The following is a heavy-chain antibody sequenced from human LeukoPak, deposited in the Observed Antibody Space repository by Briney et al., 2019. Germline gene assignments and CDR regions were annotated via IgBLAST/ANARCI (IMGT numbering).Heavy chain of an antibody. CDR3: ARGNDYAGDAFDI. CDR2: IYYSGST. J-gene: IGHJ3*02. D-gene: IGHD4/OR15-4a*01. CDR1: GGSISSSSYY. Sequence: PSETLSLTCTVSGGSISSSSYYWGWIRQPPGKGLEWIGSIYYSGSTYYNPSLKSRVTISVDTSKNQFSLKLSSVTAADTAVYYCARGNDYAGDAFDIWGQGTMVTVSS. V-gene: IGHV4-39*07.